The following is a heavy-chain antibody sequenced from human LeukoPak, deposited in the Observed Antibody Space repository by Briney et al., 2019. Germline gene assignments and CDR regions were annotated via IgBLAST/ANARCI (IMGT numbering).Heavy chain of an antibody. V-gene: IGHV1-69*05. Sequence: SVKVSCKASGGTFSSYAISWVRQAPGQGLEWMGGSIPIFGTANYAQKFQGRVTITTDESTSTAYMELSSLRSEDTAVYYCARGVLRFLEWSSPSRTSWFDPWGQGTLVTVSS. D-gene: IGHD3-3*01. J-gene: IGHJ5*02. CDR3: ARGVLRFLEWSSPSRTSWFDP. CDR2: SIPIFGTA. CDR1: GGTFSSYA.